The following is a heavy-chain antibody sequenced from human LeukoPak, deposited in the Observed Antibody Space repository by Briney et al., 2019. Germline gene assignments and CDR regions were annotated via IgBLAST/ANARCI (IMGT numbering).Heavy chain of an antibody. V-gene: IGHV1-3*01. J-gene: IGHJ4*02. Sequence: ASVKVSCKASGYTFTSYAMHWVRQAPGQRLEWMGWINAGNGNTKYSQKFQSRVTITRDTSASTAYMELSSLRSEDTAVYYCARARVEMATIPFDYWGQGTLVTVPS. D-gene: IGHD5-24*01. CDR1: GYTFTSYA. CDR2: INAGNGNT. CDR3: ARARVEMATIPFDY.